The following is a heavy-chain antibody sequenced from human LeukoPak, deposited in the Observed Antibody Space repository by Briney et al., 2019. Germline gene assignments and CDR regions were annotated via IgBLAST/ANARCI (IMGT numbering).Heavy chain of an antibody. J-gene: IGHJ4*02. V-gene: IGHV3-21*04. CDR3: AKANSESGNYFDY. CDR2: ISSSSSYI. Sequence: GGSLRLSCAASGFTFSAYTMNWVRQAPGKGLEWVSSISSSSSYIYYADSVKGRFTISRDNAKNSLYLQMNSLRAEDTALYYCAKANSESGNYFDYWGQGTLVTVSS. D-gene: IGHD2/OR15-2a*01. CDR1: GFTFSAYT.